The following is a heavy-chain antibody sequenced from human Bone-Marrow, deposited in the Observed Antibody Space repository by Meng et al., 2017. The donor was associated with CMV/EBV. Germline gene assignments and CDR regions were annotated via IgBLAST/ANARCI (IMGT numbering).Heavy chain of an antibody. V-gene: IGHV3-74*01. J-gene: IGHJ4*02. CDR2: INEDGSRT. CDR1: GFNLSRYW. D-gene: IGHD3-3*01. Sequence: LSCAASGFNLSRYWMHWVRQAPGKGLVWVSRINEDGSRTDYADSVKGRFTISRDNAKNTLYLQMNSLRAEDTALYYCARDWSGRDDYWGQGTLVTVSS. CDR3: ARDWSGRDDY.